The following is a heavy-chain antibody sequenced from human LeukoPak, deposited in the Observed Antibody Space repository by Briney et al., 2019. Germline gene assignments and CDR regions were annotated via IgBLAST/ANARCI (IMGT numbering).Heavy chain of an antibody. Sequence: QTGGSLRLSCAASGFTFSIYAMHWVRQAPGKGLEWVAVISYDGSNKYYADSVKGRFTISRDNSKNTLYLQMNSLRAEDTAVYYCARMNYYDSSGYSSSAVPPDYWGQGTLVTVSS. J-gene: IGHJ4*02. D-gene: IGHD3-22*01. V-gene: IGHV3-30-3*01. CDR3: ARMNYYDSSGYSSSAVPPDY. CDR2: ISYDGSNK. CDR1: GFTFSIYA.